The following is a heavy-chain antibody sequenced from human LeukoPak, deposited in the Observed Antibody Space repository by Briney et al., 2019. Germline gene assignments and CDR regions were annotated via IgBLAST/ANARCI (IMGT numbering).Heavy chain of an antibody. CDR2: INPGDGGT. CDR3: AREPRKDGHNGMDV. Sequence: ASVKVSFKASEYTFSSYYMHWVRQAPGQGLEWVGIINPGDGGTSYAQKFQGRATMSRDTSTSTLYMELSSLRSEDTALYYCAREPRKDGHNGMDVWGQGTTVTVSS. V-gene: IGHV1-46*01. D-gene: IGHD5-24*01. CDR1: EYTFSSYY. J-gene: IGHJ6*02.